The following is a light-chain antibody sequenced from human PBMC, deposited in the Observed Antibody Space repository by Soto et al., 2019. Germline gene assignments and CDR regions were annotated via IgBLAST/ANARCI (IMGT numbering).Light chain of an antibody. CDR2: GAS. Sequence: EIVLTQSPATLSLSPGERATLSCRTSQSVSSNYLAWYQQKPGQAPRLLIYGASIRATGIPARFSGSGSGTEFTLTISSLQSEDFAVYYCQHYNNWPPWTFGQGTKVDI. CDR3: QHYNNWPPWT. V-gene: IGKV3-15*01. CDR1: QSVSSN. J-gene: IGKJ1*01.